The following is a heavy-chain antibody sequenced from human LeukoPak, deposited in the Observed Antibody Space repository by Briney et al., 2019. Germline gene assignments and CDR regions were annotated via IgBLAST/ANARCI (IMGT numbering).Heavy chain of an antibody. D-gene: IGHD6-6*01. J-gene: IGHJ4*02. CDR3: ARDLAFCRAFGDDISSSN. Sequence: GASVKVSCKASGYTFTTYGISWVRQAPGQGLEWIGWISANNGNTNYAQKLQGRVTMTTDTSTSTAYMEVRSLRSDDTAVYYCARDLAFCRAFGDDISSSNWGQGTLVTVSS. CDR2: ISANNGNT. CDR1: GYTFTTYG. V-gene: IGHV1-18*01.